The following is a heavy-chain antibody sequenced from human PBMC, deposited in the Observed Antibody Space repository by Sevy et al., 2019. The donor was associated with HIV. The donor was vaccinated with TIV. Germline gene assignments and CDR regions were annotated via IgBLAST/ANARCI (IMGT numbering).Heavy chain of an antibody. CDR2: INHSGST. CDR3: ARVGIAARRGWFDP. Sequence: SETLSLTCAVYGGSFSGYYWSWIRQPPGKGLERIGEINHSGSTNYNPSLKSRVTISVDTSKNQFSLKLSSVTAADTAVYYCARVGIAARRGWFDPWGQGTLVTVSS. V-gene: IGHV4-34*01. CDR1: GGSFSGYY. J-gene: IGHJ5*02. D-gene: IGHD6-6*01.